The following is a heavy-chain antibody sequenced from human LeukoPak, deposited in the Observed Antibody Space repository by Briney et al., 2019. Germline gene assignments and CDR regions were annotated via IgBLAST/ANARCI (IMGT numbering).Heavy chain of an antibody. CDR1: GFTFNTYG. V-gene: IGHV3-30*18. CDR3: AKDATYGSGSYYNSLDY. CDR2: ISYDGSDK. Sequence: GRSLRLSCAASGFTFNTYGMHWVRQAPGKGLEWVALISYDGSDKHYADSVKGRFTISRDNSKNTLYLQMSSLRAEDTAVYYCAKDATYGSGSYYNSLDYWGQGTLVTVSS. D-gene: IGHD3-10*01. J-gene: IGHJ4*02.